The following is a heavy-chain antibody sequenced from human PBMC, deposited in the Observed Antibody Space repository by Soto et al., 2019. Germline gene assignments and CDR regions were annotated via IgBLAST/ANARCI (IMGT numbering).Heavy chain of an antibody. Sequence: QVQLQESGPGLVKPSQTLSLTCTVSGGSISSGDYYWSWIRQPPGKGLEWIGYIYYSGSTYYNPYLKSRVTISVDTSKNQFSLKLSSVTAADTAVYYCARALYCSSTSCYGLWGTPFDPWGQGTLVTVSS. D-gene: IGHD2-2*01. CDR2: IYYSGST. V-gene: IGHV4-30-4*01. CDR1: GGSISSGDYY. CDR3: ARALYCSSTSCYGLWGTPFDP. J-gene: IGHJ5*02.